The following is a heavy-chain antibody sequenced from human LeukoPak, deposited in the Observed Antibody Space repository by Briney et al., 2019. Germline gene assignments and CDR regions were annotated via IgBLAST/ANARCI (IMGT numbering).Heavy chain of an antibody. CDR3: ARNPSRQLLPKLWFDP. CDR1: GFTFDDYG. J-gene: IGHJ5*02. D-gene: IGHD2-15*01. V-gene: IGHV3-20*04. Sequence: GGSLRLSCAASGFTFDDYGMSWVRQAPGKGLEWVSGINWNGGSTGYADSVKGRFTISRDNAKNSLYLQMNSLRAEDTALYYCARNPSRQLLPKLWFDPWGQGTLVTVSS. CDR2: INWNGGST.